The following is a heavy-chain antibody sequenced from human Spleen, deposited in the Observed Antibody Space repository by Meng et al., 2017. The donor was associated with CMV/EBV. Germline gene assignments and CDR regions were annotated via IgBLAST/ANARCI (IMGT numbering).Heavy chain of an antibody. Sequence: GGSLRLSCAASGFPFDDYAMHWVRQVPGKGLEWVANIKQDGSEKYYVDSVKGRFTIFRDNAKNSVYLQMNSLRVEDTAVYYCARESVRRIAVVTAGYFDYWGQGALVTVSS. D-gene: IGHD2-21*02. CDR2: IKQDGSEK. J-gene: IGHJ4*02. CDR3: ARESVRRIAVVTAGYFDY. CDR1: GFPFDDYA. V-gene: IGHV3-7*01.